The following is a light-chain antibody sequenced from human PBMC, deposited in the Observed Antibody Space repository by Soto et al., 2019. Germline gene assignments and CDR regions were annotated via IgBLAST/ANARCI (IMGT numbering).Light chain of an antibody. CDR1: SSDVRGYNY. CDR3: SSYKSSSTRV. Sequence: QSALTQPASVSGSPGQSITISCTGTSSDVRGYNYVSWYQQHPGKAPKLMIYEVSNRPSGVSNRFSGSKSGNTASLTISGLQAEDDADYYCSSYKSSSTRVFGTGTKGTV. J-gene: IGLJ1*01. CDR2: EVS. V-gene: IGLV2-14*01.